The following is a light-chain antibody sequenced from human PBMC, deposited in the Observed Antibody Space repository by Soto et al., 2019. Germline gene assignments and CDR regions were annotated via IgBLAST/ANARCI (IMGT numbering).Light chain of an antibody. CDR1: SSDVGGYNY. Sequence: QSALTQPASVSGSPGQSITISCTGTSSDVGGYNYVSWYQQHPGKAPKLMIYDVSNRPSGASNRFSGSKSGNTASLTISGLQSEDEADYYCSSYTSSFYVFGPGTKLTVL. V-gene: IGLV2-14*01. CDR2: DVS. CDR3: SSYTSSFYV. J-gene: IGLJ1*01.